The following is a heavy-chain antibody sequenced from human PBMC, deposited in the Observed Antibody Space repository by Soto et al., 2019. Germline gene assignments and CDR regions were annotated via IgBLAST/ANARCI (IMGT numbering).Heavy chain of an antibody. J-gene: IGHJ5*02. D-gene: IGHD6-13*01. CDR3: ARGPLCEAAGTCGWFDP. CDR1: GGSISSYY. Sequence: KASETLSLTCTVSGGSISSYYWSWIQQPPGKGLEWIGYIYYSGSTNYNPSLKSRVTISVDTSKNQFSLKLSSVTAAATAVYYCARGPLCEAAGTCGWFDPWGQGTLVTVSS. V-gene: IGHV4-59*01. CDR2: IYYSGST.